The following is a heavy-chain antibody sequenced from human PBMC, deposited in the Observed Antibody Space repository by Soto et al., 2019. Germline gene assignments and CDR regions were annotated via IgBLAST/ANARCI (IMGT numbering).Heavy chain of an antibody. CDR3: ARDQGVAAAINY. D-gene: IGHD6-13*01. CDR1: GYSISDYY. Sequence: TSETLSLTFTVSGYSISDYYWTWIRQPAGKGLEWIGRIFPGGSTNYNPSLKSRVTMSVDTSRNQFSLKLSSVTAADTAFYYCARDQGVAAAINYWGQGTLVTVSS. V-gene: IGHV4-4*07. J-gene: IGHJ4*02. CDR2: IFPGGST.